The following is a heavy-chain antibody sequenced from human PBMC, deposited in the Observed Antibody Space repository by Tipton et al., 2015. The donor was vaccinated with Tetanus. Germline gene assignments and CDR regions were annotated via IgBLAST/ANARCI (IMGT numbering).Heavy chain of an antibody. V-gene: IGHV3-21*01. J-gene: IGHJ6*02. CDR3: AKIPCGGDCYRYGMDV. CDR2: ISSSSTFI. D-gene: IGHD2-21*02. CDR1: GFTFSDYS. Sequence: SLRLSCAASGFTFSDYSMTWVRQAPGKGLEWVSFISSSSTFIYYADSVKGRFTISRDNAANSMYVQMNSLRVEDTAVYYCAKIPCGGDCYRYGMDVWGQGTTVTVSS.